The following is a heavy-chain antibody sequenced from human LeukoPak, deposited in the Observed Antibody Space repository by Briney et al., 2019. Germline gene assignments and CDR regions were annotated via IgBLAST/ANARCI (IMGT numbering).Heavy chain of an antibody. J-gene: IGHJ1*01. Sequence: ASVKVSCKASGYTFTSYGISWVRQAPGQGLEWMGWISAYNGNTNYAQKLQGSVTTTTDTSTSTAYMELRSLRSDDTAVYYCARSDYYDSSGSRAYFQHWGQGTLVTVSS. CDR2: ISAYNGNT. D-gene: IGHD3-22*01. CDR1: GYTFTSYG. CDR3: ARSDYYDSSGSRAYFQH. V-gene: IGHV1-18*01.